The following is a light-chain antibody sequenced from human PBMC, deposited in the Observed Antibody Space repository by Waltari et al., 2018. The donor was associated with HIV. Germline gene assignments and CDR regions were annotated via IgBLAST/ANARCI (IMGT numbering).Light chain of an antibody. CDR2: GAS. Sequence: EIVMTQSPATLSVSPGERVTLSCRASQSVGSNLAWYQQKPGQAPRLLIYGASTRATGIPARFSGSGSGTEFTLTISSLQSEDFVVYYGQQYNNWPRFGQGTKVEIK. V-gene: IGKV3-15*01. CDR3: QQYNNWPR. J-gene: IGKJ1*01. CDR1: QSVGSN.